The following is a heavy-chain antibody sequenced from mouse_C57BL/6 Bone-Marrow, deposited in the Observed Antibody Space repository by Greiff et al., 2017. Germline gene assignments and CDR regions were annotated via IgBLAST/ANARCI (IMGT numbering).Heavy chain of an antibody. D-gene: IGHD1-1*01. CDR2: IDPENGDT. CDR1: GFNIKDDY. V-gene: IGHV14-4*01. J-gene: IGHJ2*01. CDR3: TTESLITADY. Sequence: VQLKQSGAELVRPGASVKLSCTASGFNIKDDYMHWVKQRPEQGLEWIGWIDPENGDTEYASKFQGKATITADTSSNTAYLQLSSLTSEDTAVYYCTTESLITADYWGQGTTLTVSS.